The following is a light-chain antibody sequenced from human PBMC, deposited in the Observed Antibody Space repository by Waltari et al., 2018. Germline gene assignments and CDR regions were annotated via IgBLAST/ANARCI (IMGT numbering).Light chain of an antibody. J-gene: IGLJ2*01. V-gene: IGLV3-25*03. CDR3: QSADSSGSVV. Sequence: SFELTQPPSLSVSPGQTARITCPGAALSKQYAHWHQQRPGLAPVLGIYKDRDRPSGIPERFSGSSSGTTVTLTISGVQAEDEADYYCQSADSSGSVVFGGGTKLTVL. CDR2: KDR. CDR1: ALSKQY.